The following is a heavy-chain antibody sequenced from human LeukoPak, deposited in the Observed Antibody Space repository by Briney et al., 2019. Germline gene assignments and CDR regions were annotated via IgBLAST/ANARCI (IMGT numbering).Heavy chain of an antibody. V-gene: IGHV3-23*01. Sequence: GGSLRLSCAASGFTFSSYAMSWVRQAPGKGLEWVSAISGSGGSTYYADSVKGRFTISRDNSKNTLYLQMNGLRAEDTAVYYCAKDIVVVPADLVFDYWGQGALVTVSS. D-gene: IGHD2-2*01. CDR2: ISGSGGST. CDR1: GFTFSSYA. J-gene: IGHJ4*02. CDR3: AKDIVVVPADLVFDY.